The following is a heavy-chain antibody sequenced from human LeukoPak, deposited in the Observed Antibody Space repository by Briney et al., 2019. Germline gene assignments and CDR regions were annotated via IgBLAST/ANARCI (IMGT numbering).Heavy chain of an antibody. CDR2: IFPSGGEI. V-gene: IGHV3-23*01. D-gene: IGHD2-8*02. CDR1: GFTFSTFA. Sequence: GGSLRLSCAASGFTFSTFAMIWVRQPPGKGLEWVSSIFPSGGEIHYADSVRGRFTISRDNSKSTLSLQMNSLRADDTAIYYCATYRQVLLPFESWGQGTLVNVSS. CDR3: ATYRQVLLPFES. J-gene: IGHJ4*02.